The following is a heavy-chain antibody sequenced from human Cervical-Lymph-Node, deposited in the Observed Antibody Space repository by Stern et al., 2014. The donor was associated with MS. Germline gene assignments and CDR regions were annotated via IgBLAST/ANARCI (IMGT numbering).Heavy chain of an antibody. V-gene: IGHV4-31*03. CDR3: ARTGSYGGSFDY. J-gene: IGHJ4*02. CDR1: GGSVSSGGYY. Sequence: QLQLQESGPGLVKPSQTLSLTCTVSGGSVSSGGYYWSWIRQHPGKGLEWIGYIYYSGSTYYNPSLKSRVIISVDTSKNQLSLKLNSVTAADTAVYYCARTGSYGGSFDYWGQGTRVTVSS. CDR2: IYYSGST. D-gene: IGHD3-16*01.